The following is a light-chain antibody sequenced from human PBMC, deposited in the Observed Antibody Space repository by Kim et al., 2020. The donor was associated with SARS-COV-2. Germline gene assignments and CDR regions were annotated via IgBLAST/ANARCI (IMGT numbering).Light chain of an antibody. CDR2: GSS. J-gene: IGKJ1*01. Sequence: SPGETAPLSCRASQSVSSNLAWYQQKPGQAPRLLIYGSSTRAAGIPARFSGSGSGTEFTLTISSLQSEDFALYYCQQYNNWPPWTFGQGTKVDIK. CDR3: QQYNNWPPWT. V-gene: IGKV3-15*01. CDR1: QSVSSN.